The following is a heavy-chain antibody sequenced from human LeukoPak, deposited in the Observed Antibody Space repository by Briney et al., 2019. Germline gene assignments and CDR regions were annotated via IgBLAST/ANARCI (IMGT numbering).Heavy chain of an antibody. CDR2: IHSSGSTI. V-gene: IGHV3-21*01. CDR3: ERDLAWVAFDI. Sequence: PGGSLRLSCAASGFTFSNYNMNWVRQAPGKGLEWVSSIHSSGSTIYYADSLKGRFTTSRDNAKNSLYLQMKSLRTEDSAVYYCERDLAWVAFDIWGEGTMVTVSS. D-gene: IGHD1-26*01. CDR1: GFTFSNYN. J-gene: IGHJ3*02.